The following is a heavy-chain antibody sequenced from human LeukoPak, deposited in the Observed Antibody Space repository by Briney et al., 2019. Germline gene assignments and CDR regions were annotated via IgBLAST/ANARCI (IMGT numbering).Heavy chain of an antibody. J-gene: IGHJ4*02. CDR2: VSGRGSST. D-gene: IGHD6-6*01. Sequence: GGSLRLSCAASGFTFSSYIMNWVRQAPGKGLEWVSTVSGRGSSTSYADSVNGRFTISRDNSKNTLFLQMNSLRAEDTAVYYCAKDLGIAVRPVFDSWGQGTLVTVSS. CDR1: GFTFSSYI. CDR3: AKDLGIAVRPVFDS. V-gene: IGHV3-23*01.